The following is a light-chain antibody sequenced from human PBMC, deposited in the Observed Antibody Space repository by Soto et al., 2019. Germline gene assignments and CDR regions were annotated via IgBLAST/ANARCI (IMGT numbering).Light chain of an antibody. V-gene: IGKV1-5*03. CDR1: QKIESW. CDR2: QES. Sequence: MQMTQGPSTLAASVGDRVTITCRASQKIESWVPWFQQKPGTAPKLLIYQESTLDLGVPSRFSGSGSGTEFTLTLSELQPDDFANYSCQQYENYFWTFGQGTKV. CDR3: QQYENYFWT. J-gene: IGKJ1*01.